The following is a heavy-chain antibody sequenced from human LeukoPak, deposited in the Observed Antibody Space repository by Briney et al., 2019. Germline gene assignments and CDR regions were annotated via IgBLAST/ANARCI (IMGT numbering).Heavy chain of an antibody. CDR1: GGSISSGDYY. Sequence: PSQTLSLTCTVSGGSISSGDYYWGWIRQPPGKGLEWIGSIYHSGSTYYNPSLKSRVTISVDTSKNQFSLKLSSVTAADTAVYYCARKVPAAIGKYNWFDPWGQGTLVTVSS. V-gene: IGHV4-39*07. CDR3: ARKVPAAIGKYNWFDP. D-gene: IGHD2-2*02. CDR2: IYHSGST. J-gene: IGHJ5*02.